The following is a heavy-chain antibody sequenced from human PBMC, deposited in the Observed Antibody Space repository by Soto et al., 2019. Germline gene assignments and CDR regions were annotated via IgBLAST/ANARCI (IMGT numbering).Heavy chain of an antibody. V-gene: IGHV3-48*01. CDR1: GFTFSTYS. CDR3: ARGSNHFDY. J-gene: IGHJ4*02. D-gene: IGHD4-4*01. CDR2: ISSSSSTI. Sequence: GGSLRLSCAASGFTFSTYSMNWVRQAPGKGLEWVSYISSSSSTIFYTDSVKGRFTVSRDNAKNSLYLQMNSLIAEDTAVYYCARGSNHFDYWAQGTLVTVSS.